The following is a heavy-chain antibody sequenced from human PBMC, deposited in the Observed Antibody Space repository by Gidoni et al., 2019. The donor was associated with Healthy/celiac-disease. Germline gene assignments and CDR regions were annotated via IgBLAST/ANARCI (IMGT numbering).Heavy chain of an antibody. CDR3: ARDSEYYDILTGYYTDDAFDI. D-gene: IGHD3-9*01. CDR1: GFTFSSYS. V-gene: IGHV3-21*01. J-gene: IGHJ3*02. Sequence: EVQLVESGGGLVKPGGSLRLSCAASGFTFSSYSMNWVRQAPGKGLEWVSSISSSSSYIYYADSVKGRFTISRDNAKNSLYLQMNSLRAEDTAVYYCARDSEYYDILTGYYTDDAFDIWGQGTMVTVSS. CDR2: ISSSSSYI.